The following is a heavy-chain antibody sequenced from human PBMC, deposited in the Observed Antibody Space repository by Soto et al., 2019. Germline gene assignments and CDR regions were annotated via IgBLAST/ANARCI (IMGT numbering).Heavy chain of an antibody. V-gene: IGHV1-2*06. CDR3: ARDFYYFDSSGYSKPVYYYFYGMDV. CDR1: EYTFTDYY. D-gene: IGHD3-22*01. CDR2: INPNNGDT. J-gene: IGHJ6*02. Sequence: QVPLVQSGAEVKTPGASVRVSCQASEYTFTDYYIHWVRQAPGQGLEWLGRINPNNGDTTYAQKFQGRVTMSRDTSISTAYMELSRLRPDDTAIYYCARDFYYFDSSGYSKPVYYYFYGMDVWGQGTTVTVFS.